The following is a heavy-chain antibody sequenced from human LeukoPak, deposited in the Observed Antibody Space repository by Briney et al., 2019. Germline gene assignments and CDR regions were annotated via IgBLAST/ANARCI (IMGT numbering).Heavy chain of an antibody. CDR1: GFTFRRDW. CDR3: ARETGRSSSWFRFFDY. J-gene: IGHJ4*02. Sequence: GGSLRLSCAASGFTFRRDWMSWVRQAPGKGLEWVANIKQDGSEKYYVDSVEGRFTISRDNAKNSLYLQMNSLRAEDTAVYFCARETGRSSSWFRFFDYWGQGTLVTVSS. D-gene: IGHD6-13*01. V-gene: IGHV3-7*01. CDR2: IKQDGSEK.